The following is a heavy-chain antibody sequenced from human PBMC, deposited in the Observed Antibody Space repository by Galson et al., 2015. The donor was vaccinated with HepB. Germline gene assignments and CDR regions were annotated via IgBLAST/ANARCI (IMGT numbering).Heavy chain of an antibody. V-gene: IGHV1-46*03. CDR1: GYTFTSYY. J-gene: IGHJ6*02. CDR3: ARILRPLYYYYGMDV. Sequence: SVKVSCKASGYTFTSYYMHWVRQAPGQGLEWMGIINPSGGSTSYAQKFQGRVTMTRDTSTSTVYMELSSLRSEDTAVYYCARILRPLYYYYGMDVWGQGTTVTVSS. CDR2: INPSGGST.